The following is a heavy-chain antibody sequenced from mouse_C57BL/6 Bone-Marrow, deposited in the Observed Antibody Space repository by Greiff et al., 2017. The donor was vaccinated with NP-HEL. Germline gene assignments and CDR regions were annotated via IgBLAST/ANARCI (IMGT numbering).Heavy chain of an antibody. J-gene: IGHJ4*01. CDR1: GYTFTSYW. CDR3: ARYSASTGTRAMDV. Sequence: QVQLQQPGAELAKPGASVKLSCKASGYTFTSYWMHWVKQRPGQGLEWIGYINPSSGYTKYNQKFKGKATLTADKSSSTAYMQLSSLTYEDSAVYYCARYSASTGTRAMDVWGQGTSVTVSS. D-gene: IGHD4-1*02. CDR2: INPSSGYT. V-gene: IGHV1-7*01.